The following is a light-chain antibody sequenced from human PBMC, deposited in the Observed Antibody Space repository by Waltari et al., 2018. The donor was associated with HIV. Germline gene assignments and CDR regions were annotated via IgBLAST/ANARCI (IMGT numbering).Light chain of an antibody. Sequence: QSVLTQPPSVSGAPGQRVTISCTGSSSNIGAGYDVHWYQQLPGTAPKLPIYGNSNRPSGVPDRFSGSKSGTSASLAITGLQAEDEADYYCQSYDSSLSSYVFGTGTKVTVL. J-gene: IGLJ1*01. CDR3: QSYDSSLSSYV. CDR1: SSNIGAGYD. CDR2: GNS. V-gene: IGLV1-40*01.